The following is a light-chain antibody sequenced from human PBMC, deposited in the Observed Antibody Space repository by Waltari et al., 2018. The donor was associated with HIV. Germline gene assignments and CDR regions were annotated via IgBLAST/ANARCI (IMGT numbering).Light chain of an antibody. Sequence: DIQMTQLPSSLSASTGDRVTITCRASQSIGSWLAWYQQKPGKAPKLLIYKASDLESGVPSRFSGRGSGTEFTLTISSLQPDDSATYYCQQYDTSSPTFGQGTKVEVK. J-gene: IGKJ1*01. CDR2: KAS. CDR3: QQYDTSSPT. V-gene: IGKV1-5*03. CDR1: QSIGSW.